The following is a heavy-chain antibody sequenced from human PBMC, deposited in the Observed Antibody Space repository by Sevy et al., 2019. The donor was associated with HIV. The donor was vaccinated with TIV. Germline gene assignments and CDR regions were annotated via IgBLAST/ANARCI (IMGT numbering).Heavy chain of an antibody. CDR2: ISYDGTYK. V-gene: IGHV3-30-3*01. J-gene: IGHJ4*02. Sequence: GGSLRLSCAVSGFSFSHYAFHWVRQAPGKGLEWVSLISYDGTYKYSADTVKGRFTISRENSKNTLYLQMNSLRGNDTAVYYCARVAGSYCTNDCYHHFDYWGPGALVTVSS. CDR1: GFSFSHYA. D-gene: IGHD2-8*01. CDR3: ARVAGSYCTNDCYHHFDY.